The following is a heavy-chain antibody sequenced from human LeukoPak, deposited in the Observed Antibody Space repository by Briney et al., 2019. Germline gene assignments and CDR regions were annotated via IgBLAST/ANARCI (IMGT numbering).Heavy chain of an antibody. D-gene: IGHD3-10*01. CDR2: IYYSGST. Sequence: SRTLSLTCTVSGGSISSYYWSWIRQPPGKGLEWIGYIYYSGSTNYNPSLKSRVTISVDTSKNQFSLKLSSVTAADTAVYYCARVGGSNYYYYGMDVWGQGTTVTVSS. CDR3: ARVGGSNYYYYGMDV. J-gene: IGHJ6*02. CDR1: GGSISSYY. V-gene: IGHV4-59*01.